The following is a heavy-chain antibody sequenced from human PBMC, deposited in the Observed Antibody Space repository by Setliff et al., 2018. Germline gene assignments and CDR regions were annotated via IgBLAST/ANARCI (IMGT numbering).Heavy chain of an antibody. J-gene: IGHJ2*01. CDR3: ARYGGGHFWFFGL. CDR2: ISDDGSNE. Sequence: GGSLRLSCAASGFTVSTFSMHWVRQAPVKGLEWVATISDDGSNEFYADSVKGRFTVFRDNSKNTLYLQMSSLRADDTAVYYCARYGGGHFWFFGLWGRGTLVTV. V-gene: IGHV3-30*03. D-gene: IGHD2-15*01. CDR1: GFTVSTFS.